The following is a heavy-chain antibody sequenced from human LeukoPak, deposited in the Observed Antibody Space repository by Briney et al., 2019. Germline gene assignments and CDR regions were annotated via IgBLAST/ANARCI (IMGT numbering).Heavy chain of an antibody. Sequence: KPSDTLSLTCTVSGGSINNYYWSWIRQPPGKGLEYIGYIYYSGSANYNPSLKSRVTISVDPSKNQFSLKLSSVTAADTAVYYCARTAIPETFDYWGQGTLVIVSS. V-gene: IGHV4-59*01. CDR3: ARTAIPETFDY. J-gene: IGHJ4*02. D-gene: IGHD6-25*01. CDR1: GGSINNYY. CDR2: IYYSGSA.